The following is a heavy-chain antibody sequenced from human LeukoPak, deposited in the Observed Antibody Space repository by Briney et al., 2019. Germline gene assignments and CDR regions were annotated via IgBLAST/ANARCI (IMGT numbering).Heavy chain of an antibody. CDR2: IVVGSGNT. CDR1: GFTFSSSA. D-gene: IGHD2-2*01. J-gene: IGHJ4*02. V-gene: IGHV1-58*02. Sequence: SVKVSCKASGFTFSSSAIQWVRQVRGQRLEWIAWIVVGSGNTNYAQKFQDRVTITKDMSTMTAYMELSSLRSEDTALYYCAAVFFSSTVPYFDHWAQGTLVTVSS. CDR3: AAVFFSSTVPYFDH.